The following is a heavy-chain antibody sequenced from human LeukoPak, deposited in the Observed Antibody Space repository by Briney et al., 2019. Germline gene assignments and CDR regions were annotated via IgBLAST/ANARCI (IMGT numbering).Heavy chain of an antibody. CDR1: GGSISSYY. CDR3: ARGHRYYDILTGYSCAGFDY. Sequence: SETLSLTCTVSGGSISSYYWSWIRQPPGKGLEWIGYIYYSGSTNYNPSLKSRVTISVDTSKNQFSLKLSSVTAADTAVYYCARGHRYYDILTGYSCAGFDYWGQGTLVTVSS. J-gene: IGHJ4*02. CDR2: IYYSGST. V-gene: IGHV4-59*12. D-gene: IGHD3-9*01.